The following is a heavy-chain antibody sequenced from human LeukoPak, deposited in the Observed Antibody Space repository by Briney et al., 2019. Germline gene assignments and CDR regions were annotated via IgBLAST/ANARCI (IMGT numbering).Heavy chain of an antibody. J-gene: IGHJ6*02. CDR1: GFTFSSYS. D-gene: IGHD3-22*01. CDR2: ISSSSSTI. Sequence: GGSLRLSCAASGFTFSSYSMNWVRQAPGKGLEWVSYISSSSSTIYYADSVKGRFTISRDNAKNSLYLQMNSLRDEDTAVYYCARAHPYDSSGYYYYYGMDVWGLGTTVTASS. V-gene: IGHV3-48*02. CDR3: ARAHPYDSSGYYYYYGMDV.